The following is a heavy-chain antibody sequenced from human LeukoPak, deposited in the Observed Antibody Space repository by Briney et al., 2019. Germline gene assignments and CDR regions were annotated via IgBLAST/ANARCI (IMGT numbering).Heavy chain of an antibody. J-gene: IGHJ6*03. CDR1: VGSISSGGYY. V-gene: IGHV4-30-2*01. Sequence: SETLSLTCAVSVGSISSGGYYWSWIRQPQGKGLEWIGYIYHSGSTYYNPSLKSRVTISVDTSKNQFSLKLSSVTAADTAVYYCARVRTTVTRGGVYYYYMDVWGKGTTVTVSS. CDR3: ARVRTTVTRGGVYYYYMDV. D-gene: IGHD4-17*01. CDR2: IYHSGST.